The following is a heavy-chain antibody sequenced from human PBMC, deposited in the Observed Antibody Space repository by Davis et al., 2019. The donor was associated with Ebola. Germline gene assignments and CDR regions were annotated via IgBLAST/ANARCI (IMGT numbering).Heavy chain of an antibody. CDR2: IIPIFGTA. CDR1: GYTFTSYA. J-gene: IGHJ5*02. V-gene: IGHV1-69*13. D-gene: IGHD6-6*01. Sequence: AASVKVSCKASGYTFTSYAISWVRQAPGQGLEWMGGIIPIFGTANYAQKFQGRVTVTADESTSTAYMELSSLRSEDTAVYHCARDRGIAARLHWFDPWGQGTLVSVSS. CDR3: ARDRGIAARLHWFDP.